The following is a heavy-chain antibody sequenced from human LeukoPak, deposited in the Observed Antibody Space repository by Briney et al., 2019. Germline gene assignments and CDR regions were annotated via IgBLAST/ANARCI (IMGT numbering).Heavy chain of an antibody. D-gene: IGHD2-21*02. CDR3: ARGPPGAYCGGDCLHYFDY. CDR2: ISYDGSNK. J-gene: IGHJ4*02. CDR1: GFTFSSYA. Sequence: PGRSLRLSCAASGFTFSSYAMHWVRQAPGKGLEWVAVISYDGSNKYYADSVKGRFTISRDNSKNKLYLQMNSPRAEDTAVYYCARGPPGAYCGGDCLHYFDYWGQGTLVTVSS. V-gene: IGHV3-30-3*01.